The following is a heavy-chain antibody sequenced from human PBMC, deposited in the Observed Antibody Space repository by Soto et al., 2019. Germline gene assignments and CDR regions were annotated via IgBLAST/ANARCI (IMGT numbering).Heavy chain of an antibody. CDR1: GGSFSGYY. J-gene: IGHJ5*02. V-gene: IGHV4-34*01. CDR2: INHRRRT. D-gene: IGHD1-1*01. Sequence: PSETLSLTCAVYGGSFSGYYWSWIRQPPGKGLDWIGEINHRRRTNYNPSLKSRVTISVDTSKNQFSLKLRSVTAADTAVYYCVRDGTKTLRDWLDPWGQGISVTVSS. CDR3: VRDGTKTLRDWLDP.